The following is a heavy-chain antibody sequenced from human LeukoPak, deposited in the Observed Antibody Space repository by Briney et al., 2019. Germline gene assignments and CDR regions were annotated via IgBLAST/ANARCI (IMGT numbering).Heavy chain of an antibody. CDR1: GGSISGYY. J-gene: IGHJ4*02. V-gene: IGHV4-59*01. CDR3: ARAGGYSGYASN. CDR2: IYYSGSA. Sequence: SETLSLTCTVSGGSISGYYWTWNRQPPGKGLEWIGYIYYSGSAYYNPSLKSRVAMSVDTSKNQFSLKLSSVSTADTAVYYCARAGGYSGYASNWGQGTLVTVSS. D-gene: IGHD5-12*01.